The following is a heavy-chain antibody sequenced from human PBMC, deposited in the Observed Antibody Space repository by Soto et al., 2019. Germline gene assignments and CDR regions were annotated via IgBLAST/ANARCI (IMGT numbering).Heavy chain of an antibody. CDR1: GFTFSDYA. CDR3: AKTPYSVARGVSHMDV. Sequence: GGSLRLSCAASGFTFSDYAMSWVRQAPGKGLEWVSAIGDTGNRTNYADSGKGRFTISMANSKNTRYVQMNSLRAEDTAVYYYAKTPYSVARGVSHMDVWGKGATVTVSS. J-gene: IGHJ6*03. CDR2: IGDTGNRT. V-gene: IGHV3-23*01. D-gene: IGHD3-10*01.